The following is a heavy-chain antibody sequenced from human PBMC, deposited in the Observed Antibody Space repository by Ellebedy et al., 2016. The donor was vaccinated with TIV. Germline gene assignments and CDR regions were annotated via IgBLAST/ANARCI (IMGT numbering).Heavy chain of an antibody. J-gene: IGHJ4*02. CDR2: ISSSSTYI. V-gene: IGHV3-21*01. CDR1: GFTFSSYS. Sequence: LSLTCAASGFTFSSYSMNWVRQAPGKGLEWVSSISSSSTYIYYADSVKGRFTISRDNAKNSLHLQMNSLRAEDTAVYYCARLYSSSSPFDYWGQGTLVTVSS. D-gene: IGHD6-6*01. CDR3: ARLYSSSSPFDY.